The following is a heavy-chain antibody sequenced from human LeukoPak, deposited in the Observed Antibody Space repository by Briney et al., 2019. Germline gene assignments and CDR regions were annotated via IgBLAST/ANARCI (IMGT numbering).Heavy chain of an antibody. CDR1: GFTFSTSA. CDR3: ARDPVSATGSYCFGS. V-gene: IGHV3-23*01. Sequence: GGSLRLSCAASGFTFSTSAMSWVRQTPEKGLQWVAAISASGGRTYYSDSVKGHFTISRDNSNNTLYLQMDSLRAEDSAVYFCARDPVSATGSYCFGSWGQGTLVTVSS. CDR2: ISASGGRT. J-gene: IGHJ4*02. D-gene: IGHD3-10*01.